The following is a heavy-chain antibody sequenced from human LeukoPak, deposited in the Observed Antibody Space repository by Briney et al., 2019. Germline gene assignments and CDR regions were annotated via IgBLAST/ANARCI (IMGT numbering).Heavy chain of an antibody. Sequence: SETLSLTCTVSGGSISSYYWSWIRQPPGKGLEWIGYIYYSGSTNYNPSLKSRVTISVDTSKNQFSLKLSSVTAADTAVYYCARVNNRDYGGGSAFDIWGQGTMVTVSS. D-gene: IGHD4-23*01. CDR1: GGSISSYY. V-gene: IGHV4-59*01. CDR3: ARVNNRDYGGGSAFDI. J-gene: IGHJ3*02. CDR2: IYYSGST.